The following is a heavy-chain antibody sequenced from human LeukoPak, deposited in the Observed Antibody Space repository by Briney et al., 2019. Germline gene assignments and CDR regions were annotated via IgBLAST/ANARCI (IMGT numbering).Heavy chain of an antibody. CDR2: ISSSGST. CDR3: ARARSGWYFDY. D-gene: IGHD6-19*01. V-gene: IGHV4-4*07. CDR1: GGSLIGYY. J-gene: IGHJ4*02. Sequence: SETLSFTCTISGGSLIGYYWTWIRQPAGKGLEWIGRISSSGSTNYNPSLKSRVTMSVDTSKNQVSLRLSSVTAADTAVYYCARARSGWYFDYWGQGNLVTVSS.